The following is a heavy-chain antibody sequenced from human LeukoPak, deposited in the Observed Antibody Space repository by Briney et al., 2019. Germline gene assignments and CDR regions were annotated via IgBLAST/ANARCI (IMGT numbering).Heavy chain of an antibody. CDR1: GGSISSSSYY. CDR3: ARERYYYDSSSEGNY. CDR2: IYNSGNT. D-gene: IGHD3-22*01. V-gene: IGHV4-39*01. Sequence: SETLSLTCIVSGGSISSSSYYWGWIRQPPGKGLEWTGSIYNSGNTYYNPSLKSRVTISVDTSKNQFSLKLSSVTAADTAVYYCARERYYYDSSSEGNYWGQGTLVTASS. J-gene: IGHJ4*02.